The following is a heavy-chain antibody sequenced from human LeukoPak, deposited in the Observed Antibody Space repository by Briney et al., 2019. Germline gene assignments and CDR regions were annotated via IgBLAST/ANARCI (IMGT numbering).Heavy chain of an antibody. J-gene: IGHJ4*02. D-gene: IGHD3-9*01. Sequence: GGSLRLSCAASGFTFSSYVMHWVRQAPGKGLEWVAVISYDGSNKYYADSVKGRFTISRDNSKNTLYLQMNSLRAEDTAVYYCAKDDRITISRGGFWDPDYWGQGTLVTVSS. CDR3: AKDDRITISRGGFWDPDY. CDR1: GFTFSSYV. V-gene: IGHV3-30*18. CDR2: ISYDGSNK.